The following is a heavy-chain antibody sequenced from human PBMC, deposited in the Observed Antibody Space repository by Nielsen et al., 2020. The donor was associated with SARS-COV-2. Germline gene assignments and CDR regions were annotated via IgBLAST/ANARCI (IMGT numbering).Heavy chain of an antibody. CDR2: IKQDGSEK. Sequence: GGSLRLSCAASGFTFSSYWMSWVRQAPGKGLEWVANIKQDGSEKYYVDSVKGRFTISRENAMNSFYLQMNSLRAGDTAVYYCARLPHGYTYGRYYYYGLDVWGQGTTVTVS. D-gene: IGHD5-18*01. J-gene: IGHJ6*02. CDR1: GFTFSSYW. CDR3: ARLPHGYTYGRYYYYGLDV. V-gene: IGHV3-7*01.